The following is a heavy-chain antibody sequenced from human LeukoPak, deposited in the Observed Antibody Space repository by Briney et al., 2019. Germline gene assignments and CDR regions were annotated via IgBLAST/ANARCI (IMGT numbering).Heavy chain of an antibody. CDR3: AKVGSGSYRPIYFDY. D-gene: IGHD1-26*01. CDR1: GFTFDDYA. J-gene: IGHJ4*02. Sequence: GGSLRLSCAASGFTFDDYAMHWVRQAPGKGLEWVSGISWNSGSGTIGYADSVKGRFTISRDNSKNTLYLQMNSLRAEDTAVYYCAKVGSGSYRPIYFDYWGQGTLVTVSS. V-gene: IGHV3-9*01. CDR2: ISWNSGSGTI.